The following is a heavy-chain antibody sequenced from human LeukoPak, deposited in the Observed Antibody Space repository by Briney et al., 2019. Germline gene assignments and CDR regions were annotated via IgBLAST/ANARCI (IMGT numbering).Heavy chain of an antibody. D-gene: IGHD2-15*01. V-gene: IGHV3-21*01. CDR2: ISGSSSYI. CDR3: ARGSQAYCSGGRCSMFDY. J-gene: IGHJ4*02. Sequence: GGSLRLSCAASGFTFSSYSMNWVRQAPGKGLEWVSSISGSSSYIYYADSVKGRFTISRDNARNSLYLQMNSLRAEDTAVYYCARGSQAYCSGGRCSMFDYWGQGNLVTVSS. CDR1: GFTFSSYS.